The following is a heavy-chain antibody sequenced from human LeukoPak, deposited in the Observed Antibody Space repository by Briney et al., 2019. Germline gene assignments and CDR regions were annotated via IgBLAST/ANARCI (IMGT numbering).Heavy chain of an antibody. CDR1: GGSIRSSGYY. Sequence: PSETLSLTCTVSGGSIRSSGYYWGWIRQSPGKGLEWIGSIFYSGSTYYNPSVKSRVTISVDTSKSQFSLNLSSVTATDTALYYCARHEDYDSSGYCKHWGQGTLVTVSS. D-gene: IGHD3-22*01. J-gene: IGHJ4*02. CDR3: ARHEDYDSSGYCKH. V-gene: IGHV4-39*01. CDR2: IFYSGST.